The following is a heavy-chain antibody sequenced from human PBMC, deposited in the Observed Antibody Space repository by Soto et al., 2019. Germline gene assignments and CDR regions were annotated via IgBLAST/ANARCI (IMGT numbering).Heavy chain of an antibody. CDR1: GFTFGNYW. Sequence: PGGSLRLSCATSGFTFGNYWMAWVRQAPGKGLEWVANMNQDGSQKYYVDSVKGRFTLSRDNAGKSLYLQMNSLRAEDTAVYYCATYCSGSSCYTFDYWGQGTLVTVSS. V-gene: IGHV3-7*03. J-gene: IGHJ4*02. CDR2: MNQDGSQK. CDR3: ATYCSGSSCYTFDY. D-gene: IGHD2-2*01.